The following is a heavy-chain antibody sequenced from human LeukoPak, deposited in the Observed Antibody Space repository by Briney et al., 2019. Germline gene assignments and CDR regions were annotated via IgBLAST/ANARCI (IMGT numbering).Heavy chain of an antibody. CDR1: GGSISSGGYY. Sequence: SETLSLTCTVSGGSISSGGYYWSWIRQHPGKGPEWIGYIYYSGSTYYNPSLKSRVTISVDTSKNQFSLKLSSVTAADTAVYYCARVEGSSWEGYYFDYWGQGTLVTVSS. D-gene: IGHD6-13*01. J-gene: IGHJ4*02. CDR2: IYYSGST. CDR3: ARVEGSSWEGYYFDY. V-gene: IGHV4-31*03.